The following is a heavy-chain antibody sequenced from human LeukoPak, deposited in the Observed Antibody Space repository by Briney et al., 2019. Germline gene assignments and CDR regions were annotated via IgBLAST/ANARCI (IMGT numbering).Heavy chain of an antibody. J-gene: IGHJ4*02. CDR2: IHNSGST. Sequence: SQTLSLTCTVSGRSISSGDYYWSWIRQHPGKGLEWIGYIHNSGSTYYNPSLKSRITISVDTSKKQFSLKLSSVTAADTAVYYCARVGVAAKSSRYFDYWGQGTLVTVSS. V-gene: IGHV4-31*03. CDR3: ARVGVAAKSSRYFDY. D-gene: IGHD2-15*01. CDR1: GRSISSGDYY.